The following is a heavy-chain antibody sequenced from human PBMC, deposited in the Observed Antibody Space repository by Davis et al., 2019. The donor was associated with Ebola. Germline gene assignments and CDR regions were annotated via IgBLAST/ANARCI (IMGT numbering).Heavy chain of an antibody. V-gene: IGHV4-34*01. D-gene: IGHD5-18*01. CDR2: INHSGST. CDR3: AREGYGYSKRDGMDV. Sequence: PSETLSLTCAVYGGSFSGYYWSWIRQPPGKGLEWIGEINHSGSTNYNPSLKSRVTISVDTSKNQFSLKLSSVTAADTAVYYCAREGYGYSKRDGMDVWGQGTTVTVSS. J-gene: IGHJ6*02. CDR1: GGSFSGYY.